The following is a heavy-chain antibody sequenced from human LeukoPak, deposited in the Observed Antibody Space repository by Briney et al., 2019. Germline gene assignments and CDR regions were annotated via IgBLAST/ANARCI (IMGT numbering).Heavy chain of an antibody. CDR2: ISGSGGST. V-gene: IGHV3-23*01. Sequence: GGSLSLSCAASGFTFSSYAMSWVRQAPGKGLEWVSAISGSGGSTYYADSVKGRFTISRDNSKNTLYLQMNSLRAEDTAVYYCAKEETAYCGGDCYRSPFDIWGQGIMVTVSS. D-gene: IGHD2-21*02. CDR3: AKEETAYCGGDCYRSPFDI. CDR1: GFTFSSYA. J-gene: IGHJ3*02.